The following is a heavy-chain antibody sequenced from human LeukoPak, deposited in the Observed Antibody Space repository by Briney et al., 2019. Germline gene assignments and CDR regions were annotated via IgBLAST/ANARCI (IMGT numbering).Heavy chain of an antibody. CDR3: ARMGRIYYYGSGSTYYYGMDV. D-gene: IGHD3-10*01. V-gene: IGHV3-23*01. J-gene: IGHJ6*02. Sequence: GGSLRLSCAASGFTFSSYAMSWVRQAPGKGLEWVSTISEDGVRTHYADSVKGRFTISRDNSKNTLDLQMNSLRAEDTAVYYCARMGRIYYYGSGSTYYYGMDVWGQGTTVTVSS. CDR1: GFTFSSYA. CDR2: ISEDGVRT.